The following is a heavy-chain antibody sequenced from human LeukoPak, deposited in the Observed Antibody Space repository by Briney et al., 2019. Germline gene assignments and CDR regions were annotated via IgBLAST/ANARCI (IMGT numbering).Heavy chain of an antibody. CDR1: GGSISSGSYY. J-gene: IGHJ4*02. D-gene: IGHD3-10*01. CDR2: IYYSGST. Sequence: SQTLSLTCTVSGGSISSGSYYWSWIRQPAGKGLEWIGSIYYSGSTYYNPSLKSRVTISVDTSKNQFSLKLSSVTAADTAVYYCARDCPLLWFGEPTVSRRGFDYWGQGTLVTVSS. CDR3: ARDCPLLWFGEPTVSRRGFDY. V-gene: IGHV4-39*07.